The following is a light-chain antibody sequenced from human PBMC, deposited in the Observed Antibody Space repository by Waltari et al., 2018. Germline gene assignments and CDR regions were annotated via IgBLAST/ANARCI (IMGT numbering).Light chain of an antibody. Sequence: QLVVTQSPSASASLGASVKLTCTLSSGHSRYAIAWHQQQPEKGPRYLMKISSAGSHIKGDVLPDRFSGSSSVAERYLTISSLQSEDEADYYCQTWGTGIWVFGGGTKLTVL. J-gene: IGLJ3*02. CDR2: ISSAGSH. CDR1: SGHSRYA. V-gene: IGLV4-69*01. CDR3: QTWGTGIWV.